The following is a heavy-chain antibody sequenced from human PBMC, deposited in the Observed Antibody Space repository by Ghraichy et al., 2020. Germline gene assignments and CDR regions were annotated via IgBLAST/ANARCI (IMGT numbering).Heavy chain of an antibody. CDR1: GFTFSTYS. D-gene: IGHD5-18*01. CDR2: ISGSSYYI. V-gene: IGHV3-21*01. Sequence: GGSLRLSCAASGFTFSTYSMSWVRQAPGKGLEWVSSISGSSYYIYYTESVKGRFTISRDNAKNSLYLQMNSLRAEDTAVYYCASAQRDGNSYGYADYWGQGTLVTVSS. CDR3: ASAQRDGNSYGYADY. J-gene: IGHJ4*02.